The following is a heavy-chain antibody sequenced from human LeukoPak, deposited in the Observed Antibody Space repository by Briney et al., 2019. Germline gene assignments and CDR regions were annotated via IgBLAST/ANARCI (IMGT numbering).Heavy chain of an antibody. J-gene: IGHJ5*02. CDR2: ISHSGDT. D-gene: IGHD6-6*01. Sequence: SETLSLTCAVDGGSFTGYYWTWIRQPPGKGLEWIGEISHSGDTNYSPSLKSRVTISVDTSRKQFSRKLSSVTAADTAVYYCARRSHYSDSSAANAWGQGTLGTVSA. CDR3: ARRSHYSDSSAANA. CDR1: GGSFTGYY. V-gene: IGHV4-34*01.